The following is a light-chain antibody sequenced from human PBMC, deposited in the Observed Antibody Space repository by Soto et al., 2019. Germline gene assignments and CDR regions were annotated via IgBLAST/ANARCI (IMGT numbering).Light chain of an antibody. CDR3: QQYGSSPWT. V-gene: IGKV3-20*01. Sequence: EIVLTQSPGTLSLSPGERATLSCRASQSVSCSYLAWYQQKPGQAPRLLIYGASSRATGIPDRFSGSGSGTVFTLTISRLEPEDFAVYYCQQYGSSPWTFGPGTKVEIK. CDR2: GAS. J-gene: IGKJ1*01. CDR1: QSVSCSY.